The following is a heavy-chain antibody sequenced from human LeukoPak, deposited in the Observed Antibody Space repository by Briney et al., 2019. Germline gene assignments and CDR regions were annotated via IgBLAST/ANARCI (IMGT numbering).Heavy chain of an antibody. D-gene: IGHD4-17*01. CDR1: GFRFSDFA. J-gene: IGHJ4*02. CDR2: ISASGGRT. V-gene: IGHV3-23*01. Sequence: GGSLRLSCAAFGFRFSDFAMSWVRQAPGKGLECVSVISASGGRTYSAESVKARFTISRDNSKNTLYLQVNSLTADDTAVYYCAKGHSDFGTGFDLWGQGTLVTVS. CDR3: AKGHSDFGTGFDL.